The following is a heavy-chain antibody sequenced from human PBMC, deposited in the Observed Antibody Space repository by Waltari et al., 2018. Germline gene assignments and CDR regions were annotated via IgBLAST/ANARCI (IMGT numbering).Heavy chain of an antibody. CDR1: GFTFDAWT. CDR2: ISWDGGST. J-gene: IGHJ3*02. Sequence: EVQLVESGGVVVQPGGSRRLSCAASGFTFDAWTMLWVRQAPGEGLEWVSLISWDGGSTYYADSVKGRFTISRDNSKNSLYLQMNSLRTEDTALYYCAKGPELERRVWGAFDIWGQGTMVTVSS. CDR3: AKGPELERRVWGAFDI. V-gene: IGHV3-43*01. D-gene: IGHD1-1*01.